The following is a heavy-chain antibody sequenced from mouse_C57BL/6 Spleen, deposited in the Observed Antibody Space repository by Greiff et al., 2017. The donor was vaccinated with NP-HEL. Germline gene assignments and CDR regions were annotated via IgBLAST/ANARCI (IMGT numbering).Heavy chain of an antibody. V-gene: IGHV1-80*01. J-gene: IGHJ4*01. CDR3: ARSLPSDMDY. CDR2: IYPGDGDT. CDR1: GYTFSSYW. Sequence: QVQLQQSGAELVKPWASVKISCKASGYTFSSYWMNWVKQRPGKGLEWIGQIYPGDGDTNYNGTFKGKATLTADKSSSTTYMQLSSLTSEDSAVYFCARSLPSDMDYWGQGTSVTVSS. D-gene: IGHD2-1*01.